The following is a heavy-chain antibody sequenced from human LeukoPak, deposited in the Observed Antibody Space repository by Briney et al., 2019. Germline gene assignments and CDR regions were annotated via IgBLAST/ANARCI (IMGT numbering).Heavy chain of an antibody. CDR3: ARGGRYCTNGVCSYYFDY. Sequence: NPSESLSLTCTVSGYSISSGYYWGWLRQPPGNLLWWTGSICHSGSIYYNPSLKSRVTISVDTSKNQFSLKLSSVTAADTAVNYCARGGRYCTNGVCSYYFDYWGQGTLVTVSS. J-gene: IGHJ4*02. CDR1: GYSISSGYY. V-gene: IGHV4-38-2*02. D-gene: IGHD2-8*01. CDR2: ICHSGSI.